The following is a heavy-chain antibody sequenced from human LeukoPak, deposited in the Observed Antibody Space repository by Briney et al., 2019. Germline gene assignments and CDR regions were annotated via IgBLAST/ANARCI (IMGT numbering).Heavy chain of an antibody. CDR1: GFRFSDYS. V-gene: IGHV3-21*06. D-gene: IGHD5-18*01. CDR3: ARELQLFLADAFDI. CDR2: ISASSSFT. J-gene: IGHJ3*02. Sequence: GGSLRLSCATSGFRFSDYSMNWVRQAPGKGLQWVSSISASSSFTDYADSAKGRFTISRDNGQNSVFLQMNSLRAEDTAVYYCARELQLFLADAFDIWGQGTMVTVSS.